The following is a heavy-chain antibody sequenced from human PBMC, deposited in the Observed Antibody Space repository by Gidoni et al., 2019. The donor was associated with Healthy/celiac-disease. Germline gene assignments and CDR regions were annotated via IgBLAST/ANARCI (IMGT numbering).Heavy chain of an antibody. CDR2: ITYDGSNK. CDR3: ARALEWELQGPFDL. CDR1: GFTFGSYA. Sequence: QVQLVASGGGVVQPGRSLRLSCSASGFTFGSYAMHWVRQAPGKGLEWVAVITYDGSNKYYADSVKGRFTISRDNSKNTLYLQMNSLRAEDTAVYYCARALEWELQGPFDLWGRGTLVTVSS. D-gene: IGHD1-26*01. J-gene: IGHJ2*01. V-gene: IGHV3-30-3*01.